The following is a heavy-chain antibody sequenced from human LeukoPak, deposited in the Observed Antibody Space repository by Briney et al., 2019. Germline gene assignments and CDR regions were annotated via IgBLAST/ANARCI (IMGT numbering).Heavy chain of an antibody. CDR2: ISGSGGNT. Sequence: GGSLRLSCTAAGFTFNNYAMSWVRQAPGKGLEWVSAISGSGGNTYYADSVKGRFTISRDNSKNTLYLQMNSLRAEDTAVYYCAREGIPYYYDSSGYPLDYWGQGTLVTVSS. CDR3: AREGIPYYYDSSGYPLDY. D-gene: IGHD3-22*01. V-gene: IGHV3-23*01. CDR1: GFTFNNYA. J-gene: IGHJ4*02.